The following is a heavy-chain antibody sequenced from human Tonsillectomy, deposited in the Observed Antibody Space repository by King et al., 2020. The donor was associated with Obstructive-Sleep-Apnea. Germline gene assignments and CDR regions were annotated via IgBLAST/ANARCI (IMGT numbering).Heavy chain of an antibody. Sequence: LQLQESGPGLVKPSETLSLTCTVSGGSIRSSRYYWGWIRQPPGKRLEWIGSIYDSGSTYYNPSLKSRVTISVDTSKNQFSLKLSSVTAADTAVYYWAGDRRQWLGPFDYWGQGTLVTVSS. J-gene: IGHJ4*02. V-gene: IGHV4-39*07. CDR2: IYDSGST. CDR1: GGSIRSSRYY. D-gene: IGHD6-19*01. CDR3: AGDRRQWLGPFDY.